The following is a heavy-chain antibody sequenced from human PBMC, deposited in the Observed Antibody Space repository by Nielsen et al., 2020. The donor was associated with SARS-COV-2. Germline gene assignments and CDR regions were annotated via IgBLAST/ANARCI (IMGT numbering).Heavy chain of an antibody. V-gene: IGHV3-23*01. Sequence: GRSLRLSCAASGFTFSSYAMSWVRQAPGKGLEWVSAISGSGGSTYYADSVKGRFTISRDNSKNTLYLQMNSLRAEDTAVYYCARVGSGWYFSQFDYWGQGTLVTVSS. D-gene: IGHD6-19*01. CDR1: GFTFSSYA. CDR2: ISGSGGST. J-gene: IGHJ4*02. CDR3: ARVGSGWYFSQFDY.